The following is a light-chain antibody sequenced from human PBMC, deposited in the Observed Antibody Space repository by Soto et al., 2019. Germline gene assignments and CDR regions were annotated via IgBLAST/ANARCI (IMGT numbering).Light chain of an antibody. CDR2: DAS. V-gene: IGKV3-11*01. Sequence: ESLLTQSPSTLSLSPRERATLSCRASQSVSSYLAWYQQKPGQAPRLLIYDASNRATGIPARFSGSGSGTDFTLTICCLEPDDFAVYYCLPRCNLPSFGGGTKVDIK. CDR3: LPRCNLPS. CDR1: QSVSSY. J-gene: IGKJ4*01.